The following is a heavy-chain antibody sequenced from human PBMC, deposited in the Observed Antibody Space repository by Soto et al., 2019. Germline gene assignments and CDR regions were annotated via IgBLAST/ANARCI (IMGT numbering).Heavy chain of an antibody. CDR3: ARDRPELGAVITRLRRGADAFDI. V-gene: IGHV1-69*13. J-gene: IGHJ3*02. CDR1: GCTLSIYP. Sequence: SPVKLDCKASGCTLSIYPSSWVRQAHRQGLEWMGGIIPIFGTANYAQKFQGRVTITADESTSTAYMELSSLRSEDTAVYYCARDRPELGAVITRLRRGADAFDIWGQGTMVTVSS. CDR2: IIPIFGTA. D-gene: IGHD3-22*01.